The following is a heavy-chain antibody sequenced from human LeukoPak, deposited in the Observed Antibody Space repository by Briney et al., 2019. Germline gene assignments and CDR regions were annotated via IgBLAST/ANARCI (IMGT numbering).Heavy chain of an antibody. CDR1: GYIFTDYY. D-gene: IGHD1-26*01. J-gene: IGHJ4*02. CDR2: INPNSGDT. Sequence: ASVKVSCKASGYIFTDYYMHWVRQAPGQGLEWMGWINPNSGDTNYAQRFQGGVTMTRDTSIGTAYMELSRLRSDDTALYHCARDGESSGSDDFDYWGQGTLVTVSS. CDR3: ARDGESSGSDDFDY. V-gene: IGHV1-2*02.